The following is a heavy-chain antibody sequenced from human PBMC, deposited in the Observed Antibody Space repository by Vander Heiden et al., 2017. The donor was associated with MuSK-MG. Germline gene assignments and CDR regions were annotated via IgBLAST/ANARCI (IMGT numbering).Heavy chain of an antibody. CDR1: GFSVSANY. CDR3: ARDSSGPAY. V-gene: IGHV3-53*01. D-gene: IGHD3-22*01. Sequence: EVQLVESGGGLSQPGGYLRLSCAASGFSVSANYMSWVRQAPGKGLEWVSVIDSGSGTYYADSVKGRFTIYRDISQNTLHLQMNSLRVEDTAGYYCARDSSGPAYWGQGTLVTVSS. J-gene: IGHJ4*02. CDR2: IDSGSGT.